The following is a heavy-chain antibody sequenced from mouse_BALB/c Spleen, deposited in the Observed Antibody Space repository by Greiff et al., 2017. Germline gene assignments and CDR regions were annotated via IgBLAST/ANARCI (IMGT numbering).Heavy chain of an antibody. CDR2: ISSGGST. CDR1: GFTFSSYA. D-gene: IGHD2-1*01. CDR3: ARGGRYGNYDY. Sequence: EVKLVESGGGLVKPGGSLKLSCAASGFTFSSYAMSWVRQTPEKRLEWVASISSGGSTYYPDSVKGRFTISRDNARNILYLQMSSLRAEDTAMYYCARGGRYGNYDYWGQGTTLTVSS. J-gene: IGHJ2*01. V-gene: IGHV5-6-5*01.